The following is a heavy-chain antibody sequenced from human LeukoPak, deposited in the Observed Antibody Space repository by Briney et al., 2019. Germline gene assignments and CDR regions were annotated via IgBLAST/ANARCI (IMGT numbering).Heavy chain of an antibody. J-gene: IGHJ4*02. CDR2: ISGSGGST. Sequence: GGSLRLSCAASGFTFSNAWMSWVRQAPGKGLEWVPAISGSGGSTYYADSVKGRFTISRDNSKNTLYLQMNSLRAEDTAVYYCAKDPTPAYCGGDCYSDYWGQGTLVTVSS. D-gene: IGHD2-21*01. CDR1: GFTFSNAW. CDR3: AKDPTPAYCGGDCYSDY. V-gene: IGHV3-23*01.